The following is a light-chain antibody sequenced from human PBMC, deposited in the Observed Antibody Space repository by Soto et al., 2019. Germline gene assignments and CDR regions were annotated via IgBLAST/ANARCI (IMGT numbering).Light chain of an antibody. J-gene: IGLJ2*01. V-gene: IGLV1-44*01. CDR3: AVCDDSLAGRV. CDR2: GQN. Sequence: QSVLTQPPSASGTPGQRVTISCSGSSSNIGTNAVTWYQHLPGTAPKLLIYGQNQRPAGVPDRFSGSKSVTSASLAISGLQSEDEADYYCAVCDDSLAGRVFGGGTKLTVL. CDR1: SSNIGTNA.